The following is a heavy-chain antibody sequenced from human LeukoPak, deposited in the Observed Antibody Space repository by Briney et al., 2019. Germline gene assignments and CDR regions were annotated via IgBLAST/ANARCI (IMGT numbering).Heavy chain of an antibody. CDR3: ARGTYCSGGSCYTWFDP. J-gene: IGHJ5*02. CDR1: GGTFSSYA. Sequence: GASVKVSCKASGGTFSSYAISWVRQAPGQGLEWMGGIIPIFGTANYAQKFQGRDTITADESTSTAYMELSSLRSEDTAVYYCARGTYCSGGSCYTWFDPWGQGTLVTVSS. V-gene: IGHV1-69*13. CDR2: IIPIFGTA. D-gene: IGHD2-15*01.